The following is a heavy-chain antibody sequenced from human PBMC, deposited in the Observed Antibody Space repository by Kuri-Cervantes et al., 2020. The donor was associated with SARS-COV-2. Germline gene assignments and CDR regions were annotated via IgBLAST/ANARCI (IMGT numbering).Heavy chain of an antibody. Sequence: ASVKVSCKDSGYTFTSYGISWVRQAPGQGLEWMGWISAYNGNTNNAQKLQGRVTMTTDTSTSTAYMELSSLRSEDTAVYYCATGPVVPAATNWFDPWGQGTLVTVSS. CDR1: GYTFTSYG. CDR2: ISAYNGNT. V-gene: IGHV1-18*01. J-gene: IGHJ5*02. CDR3: ATGPVVPAATNWFDP. D-gene: IGHD2-2*01.